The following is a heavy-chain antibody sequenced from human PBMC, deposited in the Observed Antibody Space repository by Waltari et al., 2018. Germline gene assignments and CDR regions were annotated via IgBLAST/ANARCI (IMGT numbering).Heavy chain of an antibody. CDR2: IIPILGIA. D-gene: IGHD3-3*01. Sequence: QVQLVQSGAEVKKPGSSVTVSCKASGGTFSSYTSRWVRQAPGHGHEWMGRIIPILGIANYAQKFQGRVTITADKSTSTAYMELSSLRSEDTAVYYCARETDGTIFGVVIIQKYNWFDPWGQGTLVTVSS. J-gene: IGHJ5*02. CDR3: ARETDGTIFGVVIIQKYNWFDP. CDR1: GGTFSSYT. V-gene: IGHV1-69*02.